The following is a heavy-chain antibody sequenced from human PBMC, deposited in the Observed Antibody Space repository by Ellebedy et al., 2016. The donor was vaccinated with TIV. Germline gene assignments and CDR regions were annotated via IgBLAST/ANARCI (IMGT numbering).Heavy chain of an antibody. D-gene: IGHD3-16*01. CDR3: ATTSGGH. V-gene: IGHV3-15*01. Sequence: GESLKISCAASGFTLSDAWMGWVRQATGKGLEWVGLINSKSNGGTTLYAAPVKGRFTISRDDSKNTLYVQMTSLRTEDTAVYYCATTSGGHWGQGTLVTVSP. J-gene: IGHJ4*02. CDR2: INSKSNGGTT. CDR1: GFTLSDAW.